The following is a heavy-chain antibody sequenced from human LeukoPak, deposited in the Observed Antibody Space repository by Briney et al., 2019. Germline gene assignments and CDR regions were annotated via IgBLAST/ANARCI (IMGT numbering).Heavy chain of an antibody. Sequence: SEALSLTCTVSGVSINGYYWSWIRQPPGKGLEWIGYIYHSGSTYYNPSLKSRVTISVDRSKNQFSLKLSSVTAADTAVYYCARGTNYGGNFDYWGQGTLVTVSS. V-gene: IGHV4-30-2*01. J-gene: IGHJ4*02. CDR2: IYHSGST. D-gene: IGHD4-23*01. CDR3: ARGTNYGGNFDY. CDR1: GVSINGYY.